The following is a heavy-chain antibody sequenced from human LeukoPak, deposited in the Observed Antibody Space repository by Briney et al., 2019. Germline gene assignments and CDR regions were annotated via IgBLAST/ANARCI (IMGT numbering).Heavy chain of an antibody. D-gene: IGHD3-10*01. Sequence: GGSLRLSCAASGFTFSSYAMSWVRQAPGKGLEWVSAISGSGGSTYYADSVKGRFTISRDNSKNTLHLQMNSLRAEDTAVYYCAKEVWFGELLFHYFDYWGQGTLVTVSS. CDR2: ISGSGGST. CDR1: GFTFSSYA. J-gene: IGHJ4*02. V-gene: IGHV3-23*01. CDR3: AKEVWFGELLFHYFDY.